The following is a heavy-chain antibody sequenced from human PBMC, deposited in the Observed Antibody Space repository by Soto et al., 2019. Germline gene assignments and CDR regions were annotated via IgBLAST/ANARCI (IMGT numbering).Heavy chain of an antibody. J-gene: IGHJ4*02. Sequence: GGSLRLSCAASGFTFSSYSMNWVRQAPGKGLEWVSSISSSSSYIYYADSVKGRFTISRDNAKNSLYLQMNSLRAEDTAVYYCAREPVGRGYDLILPPNLLDYWGQGTLVTVSS. D-gene: IGHD5-12*01. CDR2: ISSSSSYI. V-gene: IGHV3-21*01. CDR1: GFTFSSYS. CDR3: AREPVGRGYDLILPPNLLDY.